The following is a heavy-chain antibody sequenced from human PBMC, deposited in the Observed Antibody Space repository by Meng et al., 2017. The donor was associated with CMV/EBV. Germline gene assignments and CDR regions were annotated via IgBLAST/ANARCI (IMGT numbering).Heavy chain of an antibody. CDR3: ARNYDFWSGYWNWFDP. Sequence: YGGYFSGYYWSWIRQPPGKGLEWIGEINHSGSTNYNPSLKSRVTISVDTSKNQFSLKLSSVTAADTAVYYCARNYDFWSGYWNWFDPWGQGTLVTVSS. D-gene: IGHD3-3*01. V-gene: IGHV4-34*01. J-gene: IGHJ5*02. CDR2: INHSGST. CDR1: GGYFSGYY.